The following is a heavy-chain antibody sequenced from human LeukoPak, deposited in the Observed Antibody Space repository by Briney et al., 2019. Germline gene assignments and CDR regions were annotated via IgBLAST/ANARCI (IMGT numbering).Heavy chain of an antibody. J-gene: IGHJ3*02. V-gene: IGHV3-53*01. CDR3: AAGVSDKPAFVI. CDR1: NFTVSSTF. Sequence: GGALRLSCAASNFTVSSTFMTYVRQTPGRGLDWVSLIYGAGNIYYADSVKGRFRRPRDISTSPVLVEINSVRAEDTAVYHCAAGVSDKPAFVIWGHGTEVIVSS. CDR2: IYGAGNI.